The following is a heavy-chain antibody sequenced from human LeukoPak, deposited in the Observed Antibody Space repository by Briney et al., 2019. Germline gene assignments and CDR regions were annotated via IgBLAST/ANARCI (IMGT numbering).Heavy chain of an antibody. CDR2: INSDGSST. V-gene: IGHV3-74*01. Sequence: GGSLRLSCAASGFTFSSYWMHWVRQAPGKGLVWVSRINSDGSSTSYADSVKGRFTISRDNAKNTLYLQMNSLRAEDTAVYYCAREYSYGGPGNAFDIWGQGTMVTVSS. CDR3: AREYSYGGPGNAFDI. D-gene: IGHD5-18*01. CDR1: GFTFSSYW. J-gene: IGHJ3*02.